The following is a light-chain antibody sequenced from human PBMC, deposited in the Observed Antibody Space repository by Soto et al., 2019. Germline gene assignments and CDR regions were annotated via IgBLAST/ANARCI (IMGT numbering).Light chain of an antibody. CDR3: QHYYDTPGT. CDR2: DAS. V-gene: IGKV3D-20*01. Sequence: EIALTQSPATLWLSPGEIATLSCGASQIVKNRYVAWYQQKPGLASRLLIYDASTRATGIPDRFSGSGSGTDFTLTINRLEPEDFAVYYCQHYYDTPGTFGQGTRLEIK. CDR1: QIVKNRY. J-gene: IGKJ5*01.